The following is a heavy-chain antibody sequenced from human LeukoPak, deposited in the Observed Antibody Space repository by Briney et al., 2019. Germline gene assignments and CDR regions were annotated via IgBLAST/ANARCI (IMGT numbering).Heavy chain of an antibody. D-gene: IGHD5-12*01. Sequence: GGSLRLSCAASGFTFSSYAMSWVRQAPGKGLEWVPAMSGSSGSTYYADSVKGRFTISRDNSKNTLYLQMNSLRAEDSALYYCAKVRVGTSDCFDYWGQGTLVTVSS. CDR1: GFTFSSYA. CDR2: MSGSSGST. CDR3: AKVRVGTSDCFDY. J-gene: IGHJ4*02. V-gene: IGHV3-23*01.